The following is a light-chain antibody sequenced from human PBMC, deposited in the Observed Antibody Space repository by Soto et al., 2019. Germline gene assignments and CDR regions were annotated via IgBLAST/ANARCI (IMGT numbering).Light chain of an antibody. CDR2: EVS. CDR1: SSDVGGYNY. Sequence: QSALTQPASVSGSPGQSITISCTGSSSDVGGYNYVSWYQQHPGKAPKLIIYEVSHRPSGVSNRFSGSKSGNTASLTISGLQAEDEADYYCSSYAGSYTHVFGTGTKLTVL. CDR3: SSYAGSYTHV. J-gene: IGLJ1*01. V-gene: IGLV2-14*01.